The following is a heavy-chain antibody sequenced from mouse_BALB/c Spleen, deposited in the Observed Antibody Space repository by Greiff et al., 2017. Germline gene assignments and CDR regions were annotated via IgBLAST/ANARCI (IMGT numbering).Heavy chain of an antibody. D-gene: IGHD2-14*01. CDR1: GFSLTSYG. CDR3: ARNPYYRAGGFAY. Sequence: VKLQESGPGLVQPSQSLSITCTVSGFSLTSYGVHWVRQSPGKGLEWLGVIWSGGSTDYNAAFISRLSISKDNSKSQVFFKMNSLQADDTAIYYCARNPYYRAGGFAYWGQGTLVTVSA. J-gene: IGHJ3*01. V-gene: IGHV2-4-1*01. CDR2: IWSGGST.